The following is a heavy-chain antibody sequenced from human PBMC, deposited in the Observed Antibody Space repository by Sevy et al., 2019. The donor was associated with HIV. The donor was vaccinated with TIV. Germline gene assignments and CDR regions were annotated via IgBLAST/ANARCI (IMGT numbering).Heavy chain of an antibody. Sequence: GESLKISCKGSGYTFTNYWIGWVRQMPGKGLEWMGIIYPGDSDTRYSPSFQGQVTISADKSISTAYLQWSSLKASDTAIYYCVRHPGVARLYFDYWGQGILVTVSS. J-gene: IGHJ4*02. D-gene: IGHD5-12*01. CDR3: VRHPGVARLYFDY. CDR2: IYPGDSDT. V-gene: IGHV5-51*01. CDR1: GYTFTNYW.